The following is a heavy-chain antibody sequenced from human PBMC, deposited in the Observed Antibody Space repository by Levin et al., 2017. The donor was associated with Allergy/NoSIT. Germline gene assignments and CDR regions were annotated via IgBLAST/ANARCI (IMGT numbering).Heavy chain of an antibody. V-gene: IGHV1-69*01. CDR2: IIPIFGTA. CDR1: GGTFSSYA. D-gene: IGHD3-16*02. J-gene: IGHJ4*02. Sequence: KISCKASGGTFSSYAISWVRQAPGQGLEWMGGIIPIFGTANYAQKFQGRVTITADESTSTAYMELSSLRSEDTAVYYCARGRGAISGREFDYWGQGTLVTVSS. CDR3: ARGRGAISGREFDY.